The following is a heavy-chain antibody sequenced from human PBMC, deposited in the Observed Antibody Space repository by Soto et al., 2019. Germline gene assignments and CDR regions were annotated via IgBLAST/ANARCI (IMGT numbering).Heavy chain of an antibody. CDR3: ARDLRARWFGELDYYYYGMDV. J-gene: IGHJ6*02. D-gene: IGHD3-10*01. V-gene: IGHV3-33*01. CDR2: IWYDGSNK. Sequence: GGSLRLSCAASGFTFSSYGMHWVRQAPGKGLEWVAVIWYDGSNKYYADSVKGRFTISRDNSKNTLYLQMNSLRAEDTAVYYCARDLRARWFGELDYYYYGMDVWGQGTTVTVSS. CDR1: GFTFSSYG.